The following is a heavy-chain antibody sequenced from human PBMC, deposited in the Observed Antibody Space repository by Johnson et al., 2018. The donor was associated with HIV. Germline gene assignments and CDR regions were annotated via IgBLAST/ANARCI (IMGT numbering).Heavy chain of an antibody. Sequence: QVLLVESGGGLIQPGGSLRLSCAASGFAVRSKDMSWVRQAPGKGLEWVAFIGFDGTKSYYADSLKGRFTISSDNSKNTLYLQMNSLRADDTAVYFCARAPEVRGVDAFDVWGQGTVVTVSS. CDR3: ARAPEVRGVDAFDV. D-gene: IGHD3-10*01. J-gene: IGHJ3*01. V-gene: IGHV3-30*02. CDR1: GFAVRSKD. CDR2: IGFDGTKS.